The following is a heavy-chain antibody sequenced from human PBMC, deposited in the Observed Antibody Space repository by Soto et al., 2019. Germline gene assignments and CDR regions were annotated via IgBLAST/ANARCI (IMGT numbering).Heavy chain of an antibody. J-gene: IGHJ6*02. CDR2: IYYSGST. CDR1: GGSISSGGYY. Sequence: KPSETLSLTCTVSGGSISSGGYYWSWIRQHPGKGLEWIGYIYYSGSTYYNPSLKSRVTISVDTSKNQFSLKLSSVTAADTAVYYCARDHGPSHYDFWSGNVGAYYYYGMDVWGQGTTVTVSS. D-gene: IGHD3-3*01. V-gene: IGHV4-31*03. CDR3: ARDHGPSHYDFWSGNVGAYYYYGMDV.